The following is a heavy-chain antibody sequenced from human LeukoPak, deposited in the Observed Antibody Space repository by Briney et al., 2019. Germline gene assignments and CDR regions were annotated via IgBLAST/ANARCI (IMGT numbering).Heavy chain of an antibody. D-gene: IGHD2-2*01. CDR1: GYRFSIYW. J-gene: IGHJ6*02. Sequence: PGESLKISCKGSGYRFSIYWIAWVRQAPGKGLEWLSFISSGSRDIYYADSVKGRFTISRDNGKNSLYLHMNSLRDEDTAVYYCARASCYLRNCYYYGMDVWGQGTTVTVSS. V-gene: IGHV3-48*02. CDR3: ARASCYLRNCYYYGMDV. CDR2: ISSGSRDI.